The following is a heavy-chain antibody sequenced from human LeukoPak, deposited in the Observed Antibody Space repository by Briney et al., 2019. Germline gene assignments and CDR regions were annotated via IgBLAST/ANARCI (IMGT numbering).Heavy chain of an antibody. CDR2: FSSSSIHV. V-gene: IGHV3-21*01. CDR1: GFSFGTYS. CDR3: ARDEFGQKLGY. Sequence: GGSLRLSCAGSGFSFGTYSMNWVRRAPGKGLKWVSSFSSSSIHVNYADSVKGRFTISRDNAKNSLYLQMNSLRAEDTAVYYCARDEFGQKLGYWGQGTLVTVSS. J-gene: IGHJ4*02. D-gene: IGHD6-6*01.